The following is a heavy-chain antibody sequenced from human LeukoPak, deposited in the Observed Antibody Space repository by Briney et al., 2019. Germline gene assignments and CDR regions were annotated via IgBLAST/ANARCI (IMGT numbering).Heavy chain of an antibody. CDR3: ARVPEGGYYDSSGYYRWGYYIDL. V-gene: IGHV4-59*12. Sequence: SETLPLTCTVSGGSISSYYWSWIRQPPGKGLEWIGYIYYSGSTNYNPSLKSRVTISVDTSKNQFSLKVYSVTAADTAVYYCARVPEGGYYDSSGYYRWGYYIDLWGQGTLVTVSS. CDR2: IYYSGST. J-gene: IGHJ4*02. CDR1: GGSISSYY. D-gene: IGHD3-22*01.